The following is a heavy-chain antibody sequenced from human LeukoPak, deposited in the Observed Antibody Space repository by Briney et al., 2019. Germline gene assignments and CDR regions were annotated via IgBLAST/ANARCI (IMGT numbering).Heavy chain of an antibody. D-gene: IGHD2-15*01. CDR3: ARVQHPAGGPCDDGSCNSDYFDL. J-gene: IGHJ4*02. V-gene: IGHV4-59*01. Sequence: SETLSLTCSVSGDSLSSFYGSWLRRPPGEGLECLGDIYYSGSSRYNTALKSRVTISVDTSKNEFSLKLSSVTAADTAVYYCARVQHPAGGPCDDGSCNSDYFDLWGQGTLVTVSS. CDR1: GDSLSSFY. CDR2: IYYSGSS.